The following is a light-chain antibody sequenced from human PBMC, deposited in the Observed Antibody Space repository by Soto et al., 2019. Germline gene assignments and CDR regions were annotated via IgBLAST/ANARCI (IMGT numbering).Light chain of an antibody. CDR2: EVS. V-gene: IGLV2-14*01. CDR1: SSDVGGYNY. J-gene: IGLJ1*01. CDR3: ISYTSSSTSYV. Sequence: QSALTQPASVSGSPGQSITISCTGTSSDVGGYNYVAWYQQHPGKVPRLMIYEVSNRPSGVSNRFSGSKSGSTASLTISGLQAEDEAHYSCISYTSSSTSYVFGTGTKVTVL.